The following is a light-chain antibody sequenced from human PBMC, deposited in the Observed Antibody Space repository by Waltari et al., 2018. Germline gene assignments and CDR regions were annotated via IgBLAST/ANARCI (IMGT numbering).Light chain of an antibody. Sequence: QSALTQPASVSGSPGQSITISCTGTSSDVGAYNYVSWSQQHPGKAPKLMIFDVSIRPSGVSNHFSGSKSGNTASLTISGLQAEDEADYYCSSYISSSTLELFGGGTSLTVL. CDR3: SSYISSSTLEL. J-gene: IGLJ2*01. V-gene: IGLV2-14*03. CDR1: SSDVGAYNY. CDR2: DVS.